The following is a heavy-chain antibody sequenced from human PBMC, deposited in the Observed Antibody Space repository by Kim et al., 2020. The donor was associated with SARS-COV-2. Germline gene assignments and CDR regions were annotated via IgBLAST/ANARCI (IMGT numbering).Heavy chain of an antibody. J-gene: IGHJ5*02. Sequence: SETLSLTCIVSGGSISSSSYYWAWIRQPPGTGLEWIGSIYYIGSTYYNPSPKTRVTITVDTSQHQFTLKLSSVTAADTAAYYCASRLGYCSGGSCYYSGWFGPWGQGALVTVSS. CDR3: ASRLGYCSGGSCYYSGWFGP. CDR2: IYYIGST. V-gene: IGHV4-39*01. D-gene: IGHD2-15*01. CDR1: GGSISSSSYY.